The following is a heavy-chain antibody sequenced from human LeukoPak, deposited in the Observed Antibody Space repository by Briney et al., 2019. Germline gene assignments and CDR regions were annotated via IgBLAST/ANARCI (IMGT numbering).Heavy chain of an antibody. Sequence: PGGSLRLSCAASGFTFSSYAMSWVRQAPGKGLEWVSAISGSGGSTYYADSVKGRFTISRDNSKNTLYLQMGSLRAEDMAVYYCARAGLVAVAPVDYWGQGTLVTVSS. D-gene: IGHD6-19*01. CDR1: GFTFSSYA. CDR3: ARAGLVAVAPVDY. CDR2: ISGSGGST. J-gene: IGHJ4*02. V-gene: IGHV3-23*01.